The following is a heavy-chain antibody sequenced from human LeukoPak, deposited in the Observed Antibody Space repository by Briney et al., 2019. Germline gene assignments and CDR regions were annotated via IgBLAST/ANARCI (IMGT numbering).Heavy chain of an antibody. V-gene: IGHV1-18*01. D-gene: IGHD5-18*01. CDR3: AMGDSMRYFDL. J-gene: IGHJ2*01. CDR2: ISAYNGNT. Sequence: ASVKVSCKASGYTFTSYGIHWVRQAPGQGLEWMGWISAYNGNTDYAQKLQGRVTMTRDMSTSTVYMELSSLRSEDTAVYYCAMGDSMRYFDLWGRGTLVTVSS. CDR1: GYTFTSYG.